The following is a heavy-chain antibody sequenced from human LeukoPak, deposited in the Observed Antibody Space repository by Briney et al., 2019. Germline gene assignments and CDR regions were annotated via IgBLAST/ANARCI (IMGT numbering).Heavy chain of an antibody. CDR2: ISSNGGST. CDR3: ARDFRNYFDY. V-gene: IGHV3-64*01. J-gene: IGHJ4*02. Sequence: GGSLRLSCAAFGFTFSSYAMHWVRQAPGKGLEYVSAISSNGGSTYYANSVKGRFTISRDNSKNTLYLQMGSLRAEDMAVYYCARDFRNYFDYWGQGTLVTVSS. CDR1: GFTFSSYA.